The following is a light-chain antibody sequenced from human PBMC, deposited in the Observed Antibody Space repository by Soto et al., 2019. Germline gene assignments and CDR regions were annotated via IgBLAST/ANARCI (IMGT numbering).Light chain of an antibody. CDR1: PSVTNF. CDR3: QQRNIWPPVT. CDR2: GAF. J-gene: IGKJ5*01. Sequence: EIVLTQYPATLSLSPGERATLSCLASPSVTNFLAWYQQKPGQAPRLLIYGAFNRATGIPARFSGSGSGTDFTLTISSLEPEDSAIYYCQQRNIWPPVTFGQVTRLEIK. V-gene: IGKV3-11*01.